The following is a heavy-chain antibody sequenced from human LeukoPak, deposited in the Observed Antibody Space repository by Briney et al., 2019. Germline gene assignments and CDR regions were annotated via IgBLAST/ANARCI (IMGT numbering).Heavy chain of an antibody. CDR2: ISSSSSYI. CDR3: ARDTAYCGGDCAFDY. Sequence: GGSLRLSCAASGFTVSSNYMSWVRQAPGKGLEWVSSISSSSSYIYYADSVKGRFTISRDNAKNSLYLQMNSLRAEDTAVYYCARDTAYCGGDCAFDYWGQGTLVTVSS. CDR1: GFTVSSNY. J-gene: IGHJ4*02. V-gene: IGHV3-21*01. D-gene: IGHD2-21*02.